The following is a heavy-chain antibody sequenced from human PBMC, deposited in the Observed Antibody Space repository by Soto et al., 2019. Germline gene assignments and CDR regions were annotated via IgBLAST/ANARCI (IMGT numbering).Heavy chain of an antibody. Sequence: EVPLVESGGGLVQPGRSLRLSCAASGFTFDDFAFHWVRQAPGKGLEWVSGISWNSGTIGYADSVKGRFTISRDNVKNSLYLQMNSLRAEDTAVYFCAKDSGRDGSAPFDSWGQGTLVTVSS. D-gene: IGHD6-25*01. V-gene: IGHV3-9*01. CDR1: GFTFDDFA. CDR2: ISWNSGTI. J-gene: IGHJ4*02. CDR3: AKDSGRDGSAPFDS.